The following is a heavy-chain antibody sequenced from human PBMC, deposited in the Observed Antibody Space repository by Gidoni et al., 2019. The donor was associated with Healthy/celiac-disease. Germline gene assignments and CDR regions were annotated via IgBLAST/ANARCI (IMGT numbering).Heavy chain of an antibody. Sequence: EVQLVESGGGVVQQGGYLRRSCADSGFTFSNYWMSWVRQAPGKGLEWVANIKQDGSEKYYVDSVKGRFTISRDNAKNSLYLQMNSLRAEDTAVYYCAKEAVANSYFDYWGQGTLVTVSS. CDR1: GFTFSNYW. J-gene: IGHJ4*02. CDR2: IKQDGSEK. CDR3: AKEAVANSYFDY. V-gene: IGHV3-7*04. D-gene: IGHD6-19*01.